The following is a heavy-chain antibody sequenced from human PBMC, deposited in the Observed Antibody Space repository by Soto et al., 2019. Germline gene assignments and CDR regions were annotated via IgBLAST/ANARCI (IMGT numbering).Heavy chain of an antibody. CDR3: VRENWDEICFDY. V-gene: IGHV3-30-3*01. CDR2: ISYDASNK. CDR1: GFTFSRYA. D-gene: IGHD7-27*01. J-gene: IGHJ4*02. Sequence: GGSLRLSCAASGFTFSRYARHWVRQPPGKGLEWVAVISYDASNKDYGNSVKGRFSMSEDNSKMTLYLEMNSLRGEDAAVYYCVRENWDEICFDYWGQGTLVTVSS.